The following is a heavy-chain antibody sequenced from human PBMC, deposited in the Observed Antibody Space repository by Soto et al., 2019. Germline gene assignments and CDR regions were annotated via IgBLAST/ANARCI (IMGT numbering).Heavy chain of an antibody. J-gene: IGHJ6*02. V-gene: IGHV1-69*06. CDR1: GDCFNNDG. CDR2: IIPHFGRA. D-gene: IGHD3-10*02. Sequence: SVKVSCKASGDCFNNDGVKSVRPAPGQGLEWVGGIIPHFGRAKYPQKFQGRATITPDTPTNTVFMGLISLTSDDTAVYYCARGVVLDWQNYFDRGVWGQET. CDR3: ARGVVLDWQNYFDRGV.